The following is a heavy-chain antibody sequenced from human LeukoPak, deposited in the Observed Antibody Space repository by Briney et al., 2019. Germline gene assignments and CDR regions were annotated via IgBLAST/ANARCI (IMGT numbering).Heavy chain of an antibody. CDR1: GYTFTGYF. J-gene: IGHJ2*01. CDR2: IHPPSGGT. Sequence: GASMKVSCKASGYTFTGYFMHWVRQAPGQGLEWMGRIHPPSGGTNTAQKFQGRVTMTTDTSISTAYMELRSLRSDDTAVYYCARDGGRAYCGGDCYSRRDWYFDLWGRGTLVTVSS. V-gene: IGHV1-2*06. CDR3: ARDGGRAYCGGDCYSRRDWYFDL. D-gene: IGHD2-21*02.